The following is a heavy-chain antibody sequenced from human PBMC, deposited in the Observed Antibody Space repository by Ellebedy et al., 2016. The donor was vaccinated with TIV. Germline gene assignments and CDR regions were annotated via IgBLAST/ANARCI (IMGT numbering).Heavy chain of an antibody. CDR1: GGSISSYY. V-gene: IGHV4-59*01. CDR3: ARRKYSKSPCFDY. Sequence: MPSETLSLTCTVSGGSISSYYWSWIRQPPGKGLEWIGYIHDSEYTNYNPSLKSRVTMSMDTSKKQFSLKLSSVTAADTAVYYCARRKYSKSPCFDYWGQGTLVTVSS. J-gene: IGHJ4*02. D-gene: IGHD1-26*01. CDR2: IHDSEYT.